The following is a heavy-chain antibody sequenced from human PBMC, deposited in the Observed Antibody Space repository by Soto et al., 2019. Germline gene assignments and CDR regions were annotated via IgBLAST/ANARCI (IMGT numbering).Heavy chain of an antibody. J-gene: IGHJ4*02. CDR1: GYTFTSYG. Sequence: ASVKVSCKASGYTFTSYGISWVRQAPGQGLEWMGWISAYNGNTNYAQKLQGRVTMTTDTSTSTAYMELRSLRSDDTAVYYCARDLPRYCSSTSCYDFDYWRQGTLVTVSS. CDR2: ISAYNGNT. V-gene: IGHV1-18*04. CDR3: ARDLPRYCSSTSCYDFDY. D-gene: IGHD2-2*01.